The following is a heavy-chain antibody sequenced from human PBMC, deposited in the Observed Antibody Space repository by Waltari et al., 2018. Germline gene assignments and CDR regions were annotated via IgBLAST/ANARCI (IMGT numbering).Heavy chain of an antibody. CDR3: ARGPPSRYYFDQ. Sequence: EVQLLDSGGGLVQPGGSLSLSCAASGFPFSGYAMSWVRQAPGKGLEWVSVVSDSGTVTRYADSVKGRFIISRDNSKNTVYLQMNSLRAEDTAVYYCARGPPSRYYFDQWGQGTLVTVSS. V-gene: IGHV3-23*01. CDR1: GFPFSGYA. CDR2: VSDSGTVT. J-gene: IGHJ4*02. D-gene: IGHD4-17*01.